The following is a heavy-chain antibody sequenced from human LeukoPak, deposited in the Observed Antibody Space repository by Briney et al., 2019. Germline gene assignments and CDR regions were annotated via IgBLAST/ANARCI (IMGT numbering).Heavy chain of an antibody. J-gene: IGHJ6*02. V-gene: IGHV3-33*01. Sequence: GRSLRLSCAASGFTFSSYGMHWVRQALGKGLEWVAVIWYDGSNKYYADSVKGRFTISRDNSKNTLYLQMNSLRAEDTAVYYCAREFIVATIDAYYYGMDVWGQGTTVTVSS. CDR3: AREFIVATIDAYYYGMDV. CDR1: GFTFSSYG. D-gene: IGHD5-12*01. CDR2: IWYDGSNK.